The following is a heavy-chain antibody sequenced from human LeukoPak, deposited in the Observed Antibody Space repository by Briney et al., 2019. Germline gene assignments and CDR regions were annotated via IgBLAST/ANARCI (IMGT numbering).Heavy chain of an antibody. D-gene: IGHD3-16*02. J-gene: IGHJ4*02. CDR1: GDSISSDY. CDR3: ARGTFGGVISN. Sequence: PSETLSLTCTVSGDSISSDYWNWIRQPPGKGLEWIGYIYYSGSTNYNPSLKSRVTILVDTSKNQFSLNLRSVTAADTAVYYCARGTFGGVISNWGQGTLVTVPS. V-gene: IGHV4-59*01. CDR2: IYYSGST.